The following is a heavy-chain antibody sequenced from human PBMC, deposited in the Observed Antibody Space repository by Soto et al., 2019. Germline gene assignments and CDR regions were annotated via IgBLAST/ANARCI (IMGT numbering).Heavy chain of an antibody. CDR1: GGSFSGYY. J-gene: IGHJ4*02. D-gene: IGHD5-18*01. CDR2: INHSGST. Sequence: SETLSLTCAVYGGSFSGYYWSWIRQPPGKGLEWIGEINHSGSTNYNPSLKSRVTISVDTSKNQFSLKLSSVTAADTAVYYCARGRPRGYSYGYSYFDYWGQGTLVTVS. V-gene: IGHV4-34*01. CDR3: ARGRPRGYSYGYSYFDY.